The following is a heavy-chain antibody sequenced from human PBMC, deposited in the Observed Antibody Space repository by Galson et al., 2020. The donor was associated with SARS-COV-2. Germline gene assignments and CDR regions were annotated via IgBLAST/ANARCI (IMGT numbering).Heavy chain of an antibody. J-gene: IGHJ6*02. V-gene: IGHV4-59*01. Sequence: ETSETLSLTCTVSGGSISSYYWSWIRQPPGKGLEWIGYIYYSGRTNYNPSLKSRVTISIDTSKNQFSLRLSSVTAADTAVYYCASCRFYFRHYDGLDVWGQGTTVTVSS. CDR3: ASCRFYFRHYDGLDV. CDR1: GGSISSYY. CDR2: IYYSGRT. D-gene: IGHD1-26*01.